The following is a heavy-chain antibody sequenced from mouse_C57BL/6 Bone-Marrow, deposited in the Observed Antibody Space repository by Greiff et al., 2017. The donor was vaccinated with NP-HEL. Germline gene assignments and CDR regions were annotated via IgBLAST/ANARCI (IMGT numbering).Heavy chain of an antibody. J-gene: IGHJ4*01. CDR1: GYTFTNYW. Sequence: QVQLQQSGAELVRPGTSVKMSCKASGYTFTNYWIGWAKQRPGHGLEWIGDIYPGGGYTNYNEKFKGKATLTANKSSSTAYMQFSSLTSEDSAIYYCARRDYYGSLLAMDYWGQGTSVTVSS. CDR3: ARRDYYGSLLAMDY. CDR2: IYPGGGYT. D-gene: IGHD1-1*01. V-gene: IGHV1-63*01.